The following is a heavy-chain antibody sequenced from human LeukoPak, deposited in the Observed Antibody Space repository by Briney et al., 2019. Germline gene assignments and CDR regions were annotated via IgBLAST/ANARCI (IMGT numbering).Heavy chain of an antibody. CDR3: TTDPYYYDSSSNDY. D-gene: IGHD3-22*01. Sequence: GRSLRLSCAASGFTFSNAWMSWVRQAPGKGLEWVGRIKSKTDGETTDYAAPVKGRFTISRDDSKNTLYLQMNSLKTEDTAVYYCTTDPYYYDSSSNDYWGQGTLVTVSS. CDR1: GFTFSNAW. V-gene: IGHV3-15*01. CDR2: IKSKTDGETT. J-gene: IGHJ4*02.